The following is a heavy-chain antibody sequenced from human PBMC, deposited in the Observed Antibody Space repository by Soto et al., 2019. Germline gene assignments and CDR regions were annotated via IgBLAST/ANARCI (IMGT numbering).Heavy chain of an antibody. CDR2: TYYRSKWIH. D-gene: IGHD3-16*01. Sequence: SQTLSLNCDISGDSVSSSSAAWNWIRQSPSRGLEWLGRTYYRSKWIHEYTVSMESRITINPDTSKNQFSLHIYSVTPEDTAVYYCSGVVWFRGMDVWGQGTPVNVSS. V-gene: IGHV6-1*01. CDR1: GDSVSSSSAA. CDR3: SGVVWFRGMDV. J-gene: IGHJ6*02.